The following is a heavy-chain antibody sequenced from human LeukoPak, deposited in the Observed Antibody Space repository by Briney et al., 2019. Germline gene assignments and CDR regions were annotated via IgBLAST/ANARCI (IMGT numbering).Heavy chain of an antibody. CDR3: ASGSGSYRTPYYYMDV. V-gene: IGHV3-53*01. CDR2: IYSGGST. CDR1: GFTVRSNY. D-gene: IGHD3-10*01. Sequence: QSGGSLRLSCVASGFTVRSNYMSWVRQAPGKGLEWVSVIYSGGSTYYADSVKGRFTISRDNSKNTLYLQMNSLRAEDTAVYYCASGSGSYRTPYYYMDVWGTGTTVTVSS. J-gene: IGHJ6*03.